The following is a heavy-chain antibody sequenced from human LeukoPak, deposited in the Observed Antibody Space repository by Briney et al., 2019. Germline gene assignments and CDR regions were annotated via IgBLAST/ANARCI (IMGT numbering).Heavy chain of an antibody. CDR1: GFTFDDYA. J-gene: IGHJ4*02. D-gene: IGHD6-19*01. Sequence: GGSLRLSCAASGFTFDDYAMHWVRQAAGKGLEGGSGFSWNSGSIGYADSVKGRFTISRDNAKNSLYPQMNSLRAEDTALYYCAKDIRSSGWCPDYWGQGTLVTVSS. CDR2: FSWNSGSI. V-gene: IGHV3-9*01. CDR3: AKDIRSSGWCPDY.